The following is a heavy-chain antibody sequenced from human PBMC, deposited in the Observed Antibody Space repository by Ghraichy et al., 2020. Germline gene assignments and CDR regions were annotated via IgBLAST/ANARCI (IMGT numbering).Heavy chain of an antibody. J-gene: IGHJ5*02. CDR2: IYPGDSDT. Sequence: GESLNISCKGSGYSFTSYWIGWVRQMPGKGLEWMGIIYPGDSDTRYSPSFQGQVTISVDKSISTAYLQWSSLKASDTAMYYCARHISSSDCSGGSCYSGGFSPWGQGTLVTVSS. CDR3: ARHISSSDCSGGSCYSGGFSP. CDR1: GYSFTSYW. D-gene: IGHD2-15*01. V-gene: IGHV5-51*01.